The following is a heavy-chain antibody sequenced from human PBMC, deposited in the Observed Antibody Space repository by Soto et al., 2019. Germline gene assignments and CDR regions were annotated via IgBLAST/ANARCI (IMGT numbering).Heavy chain of an antibody. Sequence: QVTLKESGPVLVKPTETLTLTCAVSGFSLSNARMGVSWIRQPPGKALQWLAHIFSNDEKSNSTSLKSRHTLSMYASTCQVVLNMTELDPVDTDTYYCSRIRRGPTPPVPTVAVFNLWGQGKMVTVSS. D-gene: IGHD2-2*01. CDR1: GFSLSNARMG. J-gene: IGHJ3*01. CDR3: SRIRRGPTPPVPTVAVFNL. CDR2: IFSNDEK. V-gene: IGHV2-26*01.